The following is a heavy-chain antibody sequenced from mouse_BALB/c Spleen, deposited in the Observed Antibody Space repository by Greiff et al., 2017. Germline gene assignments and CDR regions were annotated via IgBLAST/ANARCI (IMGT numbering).Heavy chain of an antibody. CDR2: INPYNDGT. CDR1: GYTFTSYV. V-gene: IGHV1-14*01. J-gene: IGHJ4*01. D-gene: IGHD4-1*01. Sequence: VQLKQSGPELVKPGASVKMSCKASGYTFTSYVMHWVKQKPGQGLEWIGYINPYNDGTKYNEKFKGKATLTSDKSSSTAYMELSSLTSEDSAVYYCARSNWVYAMDYWGQGTSVTVSS. CDR3: ARSNWVYAMDY.